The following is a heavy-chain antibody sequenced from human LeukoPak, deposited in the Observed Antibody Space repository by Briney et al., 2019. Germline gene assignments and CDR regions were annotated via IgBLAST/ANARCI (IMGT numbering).Heavy chain of an antibody. J-gene: IGHJ4*02. V-gene: IGHV3-21*05. CDR2: IHSSGDYI. CDR1: ASGVAFTSHS. Sequence: PGGSLRLSCAASASGVAFTSHSMNWVRQAPGKGLEWISYIHSSGDYIFYADSVKGRFTVSRDNARNSLYLQMNSLRADDTAIYYCAREYNSRATFHYWGQGTLVAVSS. CDR3: AREYNSRATFHY. D-gene: IGHD1-20*01.